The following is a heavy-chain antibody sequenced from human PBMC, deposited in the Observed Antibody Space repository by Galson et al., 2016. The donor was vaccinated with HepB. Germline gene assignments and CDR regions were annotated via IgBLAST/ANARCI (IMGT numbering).Heavy chain of an antibody. CDR3: ARDRHYSSSWYTPWDDY. Sequence: SVKVSCKASGYTFTNYGIIWVRQAPGRGLEWMGWISAYNGNTNYAQNLQGRVTMTIDTSTTTAYMELRSLRSDDTAVYYCARDRHYSSSWYTPWDDYWGQGTLVTGSA. CDR1: GYTFTNYG. V-gene: IGHV1-18*01. J-gene: IGHJ4*02. CDR2: ISAYNGNT. D-gene: IGHD6-13*01.